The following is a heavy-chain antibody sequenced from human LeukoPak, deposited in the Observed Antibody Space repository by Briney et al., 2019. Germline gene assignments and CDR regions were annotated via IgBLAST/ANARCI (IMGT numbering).Heavy chain of an antibody. V-gene: IGHV3-23*01. Sequence: GGSLRLSCAASAFSISSYAMSWVRQGPGKGLEWVSVISGSGGSTYYADSVKGRLTISRDNSKTTLYLQMNSLRAEDTAVYYCAKRGYSSSWLSFFDSWGQGTLVTVSS. CDR1: AFSISSYA. J-gene: IGHJ4*02. D-gene: IGHD6-13*01. CDR3: AKRGYSSSWLSFFDS. CDR2: ISGSGGST.